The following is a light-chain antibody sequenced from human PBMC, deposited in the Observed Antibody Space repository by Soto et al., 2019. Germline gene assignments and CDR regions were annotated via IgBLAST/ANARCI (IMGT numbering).Light chain of an antibody. Sequence: PWDRATLSCRAIQTFSSNFLAWYQQKPGQAPRLLIYGASNRATGIPDRFSGSGSGTDFTLTISSLEPEDFAVYYCQQRSNWPPLTFGGGTKVDIK. V-gene: IGKV3D-20*02. CDR3: QQRSNWPPLT. CDR1: QTFSSN. J-gene: IGKJ4*01. CDR2: GAS.